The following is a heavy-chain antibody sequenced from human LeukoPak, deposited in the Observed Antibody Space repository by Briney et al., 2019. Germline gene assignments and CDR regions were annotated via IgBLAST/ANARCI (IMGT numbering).Heavy chain of an antibody. J-gene: IGHJ4*02. CDR2: IHTSGST. Sequence: SETLSLTCTVSGGSTSNYFCTWLRQSAGKGLEWIGRIHTSGSTNYNPSLKSRVSMSVDTSKNQFSLKLSSVTAADTAVYYCARDPEGHGYYFDYWGQGALVAVSS. CDR1: GGSTSNYF. CDR3: ARDPEGHGYYFDY. V-gene: IGHV4-4*07. D-gene: IGHD3-3*01.